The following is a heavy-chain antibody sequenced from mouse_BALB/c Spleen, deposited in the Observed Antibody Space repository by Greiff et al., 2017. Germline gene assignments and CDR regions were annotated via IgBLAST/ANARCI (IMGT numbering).Heavy chain of an antibody. CDR1: GYTFTVYA. CDR3: ARLGTTAWAMDY. CDR2: ISTYYGDA. D-gene: IGHD1-2*01. V-gene: IGHV1S137*01. J-gene: IGHJ4*01. Sequence: QVQLQQSGAELVRPGVSVKISCKGSGYTFTVYAMHWVKQSHAKSLEWIGVISTYYGDASYNQKFKGKATMTVDKSSSTAYMELARLTSEDSAIYYCARLGTTAWAMDYWGQGTSVTVSA.